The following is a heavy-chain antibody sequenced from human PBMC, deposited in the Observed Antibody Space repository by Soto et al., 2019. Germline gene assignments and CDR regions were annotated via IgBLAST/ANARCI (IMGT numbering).Heavy chain of an antibody. CDR2: IKQDGSEK. CDR1: GFIFSNYW. J-gene: IGHJ6*02. Sequence: GGSLRLSCAASGFIFSNYWMSWVRQAPGKGLEWVANIKQDGSEKKYVDSVKGRFTISRDNAKNSLYLQMNSLRAEDTAVYYCARDRDYYYYGMDVWGQGTTVTVSS. CDR3: ARDRDYYYYGMDV. D-gene: IGHD3-10*01. V-gene: IGHV3-7*01.